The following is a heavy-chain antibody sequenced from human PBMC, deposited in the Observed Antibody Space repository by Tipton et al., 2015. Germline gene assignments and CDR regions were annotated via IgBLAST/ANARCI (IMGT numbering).Heavy chain of an antibody. Sequence: SLRLSCAASGFTFSSYSMNWVRQAPGKGLEWVSSISSSSSYIYYADSVKGRFTISRDNAKNSLYLQMNSLRAEDTAVYYCARRGTGSSWSHLDYWGQGTLVTVSS. CDR3: ARRGTGSSWSHLDY. D-gene: IGHD6-13*01. CDR1: GFTFSSYS. CDR2: ISSSSSYI. V-gene: IGHV3-21*04. J-gene: IGHJ4*02.